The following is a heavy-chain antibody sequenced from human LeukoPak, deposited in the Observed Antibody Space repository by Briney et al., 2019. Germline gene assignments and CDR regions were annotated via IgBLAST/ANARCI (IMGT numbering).Heavy chain of an antibody. CDR2: IKKDGSEK. J-gene: IGHJ4*02. CDR3: ARSLYTSGWYWFY. Sequence: GESLRLSCVVSGFTFSDYWMTWVRQAPGKGLEWVANIKKDGSEKYYVDSVKGRFTISRDNAKNSLYLQMNSLRAEDTAVYYCARSLYTSGWYWFYWGQGTLVTVSS. V-gene: IGHV3-7*02. D-gene: IGHD6-19*01. CDR1: GFTFSDYW.